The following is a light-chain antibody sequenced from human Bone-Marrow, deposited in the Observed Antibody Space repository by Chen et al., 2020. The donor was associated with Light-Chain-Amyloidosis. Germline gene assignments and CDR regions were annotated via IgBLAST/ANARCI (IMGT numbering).Light chain of an antibody. CDR2: WAS. V-gene: IGKV4-1*01. CDR1: QSVYGSDNRNY. CDR3: QQYFSLPIT. J-gene: IGKJ5*01. Sequence: DLVMTQSPVSLAVSLVERATINCKSSQSVYGSDNRNYLAWYQKKPGQPLKVLFYWASTRESGVPDRFSCSGSGTDFTLTISSLQAEDVAVYYCQQYFSLPITFGQGTRLEIK.